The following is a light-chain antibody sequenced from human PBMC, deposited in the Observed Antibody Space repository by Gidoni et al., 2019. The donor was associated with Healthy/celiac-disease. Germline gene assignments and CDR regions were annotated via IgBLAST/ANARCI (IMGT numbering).Light chain of an antibody. V-gene: IGKV3-11*01. Sequence: EIVLTQSPGTLSLSPGERATLSCRASHDIDIFLSWYQHKPGQPPRLLIHSASDRAAGTPARFRGSGSGTDFTLIISSLEPEDFAVYFCQQRRSWFSFGQGTKLEIK. CDR3: QQRRSWFS. J-gene: IGKJ2*03. CDR1: HDIDIF. CDR2: SAS.